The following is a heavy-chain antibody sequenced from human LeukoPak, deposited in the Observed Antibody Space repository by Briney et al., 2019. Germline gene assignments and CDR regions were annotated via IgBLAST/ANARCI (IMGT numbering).Heavy chain of an antibody. V-gene: IGHV3-20*04. CDR1: GLTFDDYG. Sequence: GGSLRLSCAASGLTFDDYGMSWVRQAPGKGLEWVSGINWNGGSTGYADSVKGRFTISRDNAKNSLYLQMNSLRAEDTALYYCARAFGYCSSTSCYSLDYWGQGTLVTVSS. D-gene: IGHD2-2*03. CDR2: INWNGGST. J-gene: IGHJ4*02. CDR3: ARAFGYCSSTSCYSLDY.